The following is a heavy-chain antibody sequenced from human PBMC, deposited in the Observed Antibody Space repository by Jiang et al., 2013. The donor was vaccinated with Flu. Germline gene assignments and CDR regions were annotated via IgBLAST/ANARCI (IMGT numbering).Heavy chain of an antibody. J-gene: IGHJ3*02. CDR2: INAGNGNT. D-gene: IGHD6-13*01. Sequence: SVKVSCKASGYTFTSYAMHWVRQAPGQRLEWMGWINAGNGNTKYSQKFQGRVTITGDTSASTAYMELSSLRSEDTAVYYCATSIAADDAFDIWGQGTMVTVSS. CDR3: ATSIAADDAFDI. V-gene: IGHV1-3*01. CDR1: GYTFTSYA.